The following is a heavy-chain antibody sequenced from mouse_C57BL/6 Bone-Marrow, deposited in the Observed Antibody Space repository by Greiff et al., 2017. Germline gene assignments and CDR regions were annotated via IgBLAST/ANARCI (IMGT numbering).Heavy chain of an antibody. J-gene: IGHJ2*01. CDR2: IHPNSGST. CDR1: GYTFTSYW. Sequence: VQLQQPGAELVKPGASVKLSCKASGYTFTSYWMHWVKQRPGQGLEWIGMIHPNSGSTNYNEKFKSKATLTVDKSSSTAYMQLSSLTSEDSAVYYCARRGIYYYGSSDDWGQGTTLTVSS. V-gene: IGHV1-64*01. D-gene: IGHD1-1*01. CDR3: ARRGIYYYGSSDD.